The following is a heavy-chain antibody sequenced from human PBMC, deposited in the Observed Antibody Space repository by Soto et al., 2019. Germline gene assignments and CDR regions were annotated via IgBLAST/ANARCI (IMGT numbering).Heavy chain of an antibody. CDR3: ARDRVAGIWGVAFDI. CDR1: GYTFTNHG. CDR2: INPYNANT. V-gene: IGHV1-18*04. J-gene: IGHJ3*02. D-gene: IGHD3-16*01. Sequence: GASVKVSCKPSGYTFTNHGINWVRQAPGQGLEWMGWINPYNANTNYAQKLQGRFTMTTDTSTSTAYMDLKSLTSDDTAVYYCARDRVAGIWGVAFDIWGQGTMVTVSS.